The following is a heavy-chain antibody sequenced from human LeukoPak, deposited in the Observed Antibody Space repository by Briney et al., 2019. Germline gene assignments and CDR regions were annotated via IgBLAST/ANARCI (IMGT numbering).Heavy chain of an antibody. Sequence: SVKVSCKASGYTFTSYGISWVRQAPGQGLEWMGGIIPIFGTANYAQKFQGRVTITADESTSTAYMELSSLRSEDTAVYYCARVAIAVAGSTYYYYYYGMDVWGKGTTVTVSS. CDR2: IIPIFGTA. D-gene: IGHD6-19*01. CDR3: ARVAIAVAGSTYYYYYYGMDV. CDR1: GYTFTSYG. V-gene: IGHV1-69*13. J-gene: IGHJ6*04.